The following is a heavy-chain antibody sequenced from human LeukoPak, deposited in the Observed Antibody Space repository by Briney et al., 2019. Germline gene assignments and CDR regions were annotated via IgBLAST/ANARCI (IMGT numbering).Heavy chain of an antibody. CDR2: IIPIFGTA. D-gene: IGHD6-6*01. CDR1: GGTFSSYA. V-gene: IGHV1-69*05. Sequence: ASVKVSCKASGGTFSSYAISWVRQAPGQGLEWMGRIIPIFGTANYAQKFQGRVTITTDESTNTAYMELSSLRSEDTAVYYCARRSSSSAGLDYWGQGTLVTVSS. J-gene: IGHJ4*02. CDR3: ARRSSSSAGLDY.